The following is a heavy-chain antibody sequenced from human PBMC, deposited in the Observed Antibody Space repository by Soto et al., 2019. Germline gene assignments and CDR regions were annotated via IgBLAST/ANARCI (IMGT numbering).Heavy chain of an antibody. V-gene: IGHV1-24*01. J-gene: IGHJ4*02. CDR1: GYTLTELS. CDR3: APVKSSTCTFDY. D-gene: IGHD6-13*01. Sequence: ASGRVSCKVSGYTLTELSMHWVRQAPGKGLEWMGGFDPEDGETIYAQKSQGRVTMTEDTSTDTAYMELSSLRSEDTAFYYCAPVKSSTCTFDYWAQGPLVT. CDR2: FDPEDGET.